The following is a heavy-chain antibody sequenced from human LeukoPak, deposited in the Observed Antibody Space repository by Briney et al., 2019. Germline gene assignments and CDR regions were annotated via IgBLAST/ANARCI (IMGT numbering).Heavy chain of an antibody. CDR3: ARVPSGGYAVTVDY. CDR2: IYTSGST. CDR1: GGSISSGSYY. D-gene: IGHD3-22*01. J-gene: IGHJ4*02. V-gene: IGHV4-61*02. Sequence: SQTLSLTCTVSGGSISSGSYYWSWIRQPAGKGLEWIGRIYTSGSTNYNPSLKSRVTISVDTSKNQFSLKLSSVTAADTAVYYCARVPSGGYAVTVDYWGQGTLVTVSS.